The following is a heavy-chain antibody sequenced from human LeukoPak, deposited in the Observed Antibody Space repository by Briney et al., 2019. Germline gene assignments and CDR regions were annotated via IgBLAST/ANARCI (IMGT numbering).Heavy chain of an antibody. J-gene: IGHJ4*02. Sequence: SVKVSCKASGGTFSSYAISWVRQAPGQGLEWMGRIIPILGIANYAQKFQGRVTITADKSTSTAYMELSSLRSEDTAVYYCARDESQLGYCSGGSCSLDYWGQGTLVTVSS. CDR3: ARDESQLGYCSGGSCSLDY. CDR1: GGTFSSYA. CDR2: IIPILGIA. D-gene: IGHD2-15*01. V-gene: IGHV1-69*04.